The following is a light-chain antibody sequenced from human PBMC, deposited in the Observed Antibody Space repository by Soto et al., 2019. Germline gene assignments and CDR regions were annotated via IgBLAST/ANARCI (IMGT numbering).Light chain of an antibody. Sequence: QSALTQPASVSGSPGQSITISCTGTSSDVGGYNYVSWYQQHPGKAPKFMIYDVRNRPSGVSNRVSGSKSGNTAALTISGLPGEDEADYYCSSYTSSSTLYVFGTGTKLTVL. V-gene: IGLV2-14*01. J-gene: IGLJ1*01. CDR2: DVR. CDR3: SSYTSSSTLYV. CDR1: SSDVGGYNY.